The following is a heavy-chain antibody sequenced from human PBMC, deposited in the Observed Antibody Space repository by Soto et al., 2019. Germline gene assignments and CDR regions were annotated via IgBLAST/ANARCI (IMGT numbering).Heavy chain of an antibody. CDR2: IYYSGST. Sequence: QLQLQESGPGLVKPSETLSLTCTVSGGSISSSSYYWGWIRQPPGKGLEWIGSIYYSGSTYYNPSLKSRVTLSVDTSKNQFSLKLSSVTAADTAVYYCARQQLLEGDYWGQGTLVTVSS. J-gene: IGHJ4*02. V-gene: IGHV4-39*01. CDR3: ARQQLLEGDY. D-gene: IGHD2-2*01. CDR1: GGSISSSSYY.